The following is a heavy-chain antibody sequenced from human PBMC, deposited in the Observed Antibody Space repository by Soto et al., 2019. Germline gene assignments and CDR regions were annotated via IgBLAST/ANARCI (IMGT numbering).Heavy chain of an antibody. V-gene: IGHV3-23*01. CDR3: ATLPGYCSGGSCYKSPFDY. J-gene: IGHJ4*02. Sequence: EVQLLESGGGLVQPGGSLRLSCAASGFTFSSYAMSWVRQAPGKGLEWVSAISGSGGSTYYADSVKGRFTISRDNSKNTLYLQMNSLRAEDTAVYYCATLPGYCSGGSCYKSPFDYWGQGTLVTVSS. CDR2: ISGSGGST. CDR1: GFTFSSYA. D-gene: IGHD2-15*01.